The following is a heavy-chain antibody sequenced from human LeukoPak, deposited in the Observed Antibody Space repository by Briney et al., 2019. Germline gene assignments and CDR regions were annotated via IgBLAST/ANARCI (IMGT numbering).Heavy chain of an antibody. V-gene: IGHV1-2*02. CDR3: AREKRVAGSRGGFDP. D-gene: IGHD6-19*01. CDR1: GYTFTGYY. Sequence: ASVKVSCKASGYTFTGYYMHWVRQAPGQGLEWMGWINPNSGGTNFAQKFQGRVTMTRDTSISTAYMELSRLRSDDTAVYYCAREKRVAGSRGGFDPWGQETLVTVSS. J-gene: IGHJ5*02. CDR2: INPNSGGT.